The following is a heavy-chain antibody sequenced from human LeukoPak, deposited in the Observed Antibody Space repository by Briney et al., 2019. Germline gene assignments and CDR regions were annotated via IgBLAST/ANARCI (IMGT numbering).Heavy chain of an antibody. J-gene: IGHJ6*03. V-gene: IGHV5-51*01. D-gene: IGHD3-22*01. CDR3: ARHSYDSSDFHYMDV. CDR2: TYPDDSDT. CDR1: GYSFTSYW. Sequence: PGESLKISCKGSGYSFTSYWIGWVRQMPGKGLEWMGITYPDDSDTRYSPSFQGQVTISADKSISTAYLQWSTLRASDTAIYYCARHSYDSSDFHYMDVWGKGTTVTISS.